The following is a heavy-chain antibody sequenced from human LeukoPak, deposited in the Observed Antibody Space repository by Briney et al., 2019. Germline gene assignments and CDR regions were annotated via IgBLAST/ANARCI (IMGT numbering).Heavy chain of an antibody. CDR2: IYYSGST. D-gene: IGHD6-13*01. J-gene: IGHJ4*02. CDR1: GGSISSSSYY. CDR3: ARARGQQLVT. V-gene: IGHV4-39*01. Sequence: SETLSLTCTVSGGSISSSSYYWGWLRQPPGKGLEWIGSIYYSGSTYYTPSLKSRVTISVDTSKNQFSLKLSSVTAADTAVYYCARARGQQLVTWGQGTLVTVSS.